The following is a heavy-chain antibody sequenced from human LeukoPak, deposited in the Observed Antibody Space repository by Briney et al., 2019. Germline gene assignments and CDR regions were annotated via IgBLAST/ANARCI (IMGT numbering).Heavy chain of an antibody. CDR3: ARGYSSSWYFNWFDP. CDR2: IYTSGST. Sequence: SETLSLTCTVSGGSISSGSYYWSWIRQPAGKGLEWIGRIYTSGSTNYNPSLKSRVTISVDTSKNQFSLKLSSVTAADTAVYYCARGYSSSWYFNWFDPWGQGTLVTVSS. J-gene: IGHJ5*02. V-gene: IGHV4-61*02. CDR1: GGSISSGSYY. D-gene: IGHD6-13*01.